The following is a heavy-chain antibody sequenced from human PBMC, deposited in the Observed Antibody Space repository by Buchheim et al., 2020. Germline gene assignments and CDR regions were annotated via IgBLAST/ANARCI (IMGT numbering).Heavy chain of an antibody. J-gene: IGHJ4*02. Sequence: QVQLVQSGAEVKKPGASVKVSCKASGYTFTSYYMHWVRQAPGQGLEWMGIINPSGGSTSYAQKFQGRVTMTRDTSTSTVYMELSSLRSDDTAVYYCARTLSYYDFWSGPPHFDYWGQGTL. V-gene: IGHV1-46*01. CDR2: INPSGGST. CDR1: GYTFTSYY. D-gene: IGHD3-3*01. CDR3: ARTLSYYDFWSGPPHFDY.